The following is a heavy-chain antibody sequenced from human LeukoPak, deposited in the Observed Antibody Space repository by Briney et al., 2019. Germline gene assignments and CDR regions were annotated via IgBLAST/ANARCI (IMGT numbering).Heavy chain of an antibody. CDR3: ARVAQRLVQEYYFHYDMDV. Sequence: GGSLRLSCAASGFTFNSYDMNWVRQAPGKGLEWVSSISSSSSYIYYADSVKGRFTISRDNAKNSLYLQMNSLRVEDTAVFYCARVAQRLVQEYYFHYDMDVWGQGTTVTVSS. CDR2: ISSSSSYI. D-gene: IGHD6-13*01. V-gene: IGHV3-21*03. J-gene: IGHJ6*02. CDR1: GFTFNSYD.